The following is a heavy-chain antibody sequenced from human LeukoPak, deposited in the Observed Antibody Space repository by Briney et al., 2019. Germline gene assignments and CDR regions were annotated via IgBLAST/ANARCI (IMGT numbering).Heavy chain of an antibody. D-gene: IGHD1-1*01. CDR3: AKVVQYTASTGTGLDY. CDR1: GYTFSNYG. Sequence: GGSLRLSCVASGYTFSNYGMHWVRQAPGKGLDWVAVIWYDGSYKYYADSVKGRFTISRENPKNTLYLQMDSLRAEDTGIYYCAKVVQYTASTGTGLDYWGQGTLVTVSS. V-gene: IGHV3-33*06. CDR2: IWYDGSYK. J-gene: IGHJ4*02.